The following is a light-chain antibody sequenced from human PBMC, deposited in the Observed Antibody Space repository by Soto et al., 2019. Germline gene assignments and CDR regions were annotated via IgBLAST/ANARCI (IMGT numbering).Light chain of an antibody. Sequence: DIRLTQSPSSLSASVGDRVTITCRASQGVGTFLAWYQHKPGKAPKSLIKTASTWQSGVPSRFSGSGSGTDFTLTISSLQPEDFATYYCQQYSTYPRTFGQGTRVDLK. CDR3: QQYSTYPRT. CDR1: QGVGTF. J-gene: IGKJ5*01. CDR2: TAS. V-gene: IGKV1D-16*01.